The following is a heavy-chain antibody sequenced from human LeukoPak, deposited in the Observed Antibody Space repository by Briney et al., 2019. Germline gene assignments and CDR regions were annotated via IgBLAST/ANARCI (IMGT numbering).Heavy chain of an antibody. Sequence: GGSLRLSCAAYGFIFSSYAMSWGRQAPGKGLEWVSAISGSGGSTYYADSVKGRFTISRDNSKNTLYLQMNSLRAEDTAVYYCAKSRTRSSWIDYWGQGSLVTVSS. V-gene: IGHV3-23*01. D-gene: IGHD6-13*01. CDR1: GFIFSSYA. CDR3: AKSRTRSSWIDY. CDR2: ISGSGGST. J-gene: IGHJ4*02.